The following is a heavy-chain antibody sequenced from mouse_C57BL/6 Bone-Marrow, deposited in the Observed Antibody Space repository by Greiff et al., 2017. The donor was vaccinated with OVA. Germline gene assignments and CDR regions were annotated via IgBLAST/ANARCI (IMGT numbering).Heavy chain of an antibody. Sequence: VQLQQPGAELVKPGASVKLSCKASGYTFTSYWMHWVKQRPGQGLEWIGMIHPNSGSTNYNEKFKSKATLTVDKSSSTAYMQLSSLTSEDSAVYYCARGRLITTVVSDWYFDVWGTGTTVTVSS. J-gene: IGHJ1*03. CDR1: GYTFTSYW. CDR2: IHPNSGST. D-gene: IGHD1-1*01. V-gene: IGHV1-64*01. CDR3: ARGRLITTVVSDWYFDV.